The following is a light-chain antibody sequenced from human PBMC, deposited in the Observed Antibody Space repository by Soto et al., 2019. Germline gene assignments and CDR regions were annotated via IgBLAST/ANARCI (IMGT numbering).Light chain of an antibody. Sequence: EIVLTQSPGTLSLSPGDGATLSCRASQSVSFSYLAWYQQKPGQAPRLLIYGASSRATGIPDRFSGSESGTDFTLTISRLEPEDFAGYYCQQYGSSPLTLGGGTQVEI. CDR2: GAS. V-gene: IGKV3-20*01. CDR1: QSVSFSY. J-gene: IGKJ4*01. CDR3: QQYGSSPLT.